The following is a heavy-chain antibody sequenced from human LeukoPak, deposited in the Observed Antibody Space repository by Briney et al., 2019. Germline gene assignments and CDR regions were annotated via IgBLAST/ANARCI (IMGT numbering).Heavy chain of an antibody. CDR2: IYHNGDT. D-gene: IGHD2-15*01. J-gene: IGHJ5*02. CDR1: GGSISTNDW. Sequence: SETLSLTCDVSGGSISTNDWWSWVRQPPGKGLEWIGEIYHNGDTNYNPSLKSRVTISVDKSNNQFSLKLNSVTAADTAVYYCARVTHVVITALGNWFDPWGQGTLVTVSS. V-gene: IGHV4-4*02. CDR3: ARVTHVVITALGNWFDP.